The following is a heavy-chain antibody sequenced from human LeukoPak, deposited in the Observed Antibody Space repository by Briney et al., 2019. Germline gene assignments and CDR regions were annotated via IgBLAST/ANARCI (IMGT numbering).Heavy chain of an antibody. V-gene: IGHV3-21*01. D-gene: IGHD4-17*01. Sequence: GGSLRLSCAASGFTFSSYSMNWVRQAPGKGLEWVSSISSSSSYIYYADSVKGRFTISRDNAKNSLYLQMNSLRAEDTAVYYCTVTTSCYYYYMDVWGKGTTVTVSS. J-gene: IGHJ6*03. CDR3: TVTTSCYYYYMDV. CDR2: ISSSSSYI. CDR1: GFTFSSYS.